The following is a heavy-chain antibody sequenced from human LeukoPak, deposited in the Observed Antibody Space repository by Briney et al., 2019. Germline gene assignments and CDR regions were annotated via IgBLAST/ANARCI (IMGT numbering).Heavy chain of an antibody. D-gene: IGHD3-22*01. CDR2: FYARGNT. J-gene: IGHJ1*01. CDR3: ARGATYYDSSGLPRGAEYFQH. Sequence: SETLSLTCTVSGGSISSSSYYWGWIRQPPGKGLEWIGRFYARGNTNYNPSLKSRVTISVDTSKNQFSLKLSSVTAADTAVYYCARGATYYDSSGLPRGAEYFQHWGQGTLVTVSS. V-gene: IGHV4-61*05. CDR1: GGSISSSSYY.